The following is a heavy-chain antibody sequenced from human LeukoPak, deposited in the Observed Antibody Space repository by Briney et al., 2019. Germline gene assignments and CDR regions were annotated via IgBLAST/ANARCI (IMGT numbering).Heavy chain of an antibody. CDR2: ISYDGTDK. V-gene: IGHV3-30*04. CDR1: GFTFTSYA. CDR3: ARGTFYYGDNYNTRAFGQPFDS. J-gene: IGHJ4*02. Sequence: SGTSLRLSCAASGFTFTSYALHWVRQAPGKGLDWLSDISYDGTDKNYADSMRGRFTISRDNSKNTLYLQINSLRAEDTAIYYCARGTFYYGDNYNTRAFGQPFDSWGQGTLVTVSS. D-gene: IGHD4/OR15-4a*01.